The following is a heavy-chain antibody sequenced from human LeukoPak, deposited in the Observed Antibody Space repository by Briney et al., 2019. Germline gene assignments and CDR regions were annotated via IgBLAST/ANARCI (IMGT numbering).Heavy chain of an antibody. V-gene: IGHV4-34*01. J-gene: IGHJ4*02. D-gene: IGHD3-22*01. CDR3: ARDTLEYYDSSGFRD. Sequence: PSETLSLTCAVYGGSFSGYYWSWIRQPPGKGLEWIGEINHSGSTNYSPSLKSRVTISVDTSRNQFSLKLSSVTAADTAVYYCARDTLEYYDSSGFRDWGQGTLVTVSS. CDR2: INHSGST. CDR1: GGSFSGYY.